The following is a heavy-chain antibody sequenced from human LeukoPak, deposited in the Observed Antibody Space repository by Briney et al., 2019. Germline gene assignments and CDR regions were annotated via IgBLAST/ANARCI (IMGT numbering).Heavy chain of an antibody. D-gene: IGHD3-22*01. J-gene: IGHJ4*02. CDR3: AHTSGMIVPFDY. CDR2: HYWDDDK. Sequence: SAHTLAKPTQPLTLSCTFLGFQLSTSGEGVGWIRQPPGKALEWLALHYWDDDKSYSPSLKSRLTITKDNYKNQVVLTMTNMDPVDTATYYCAHTSGMIVPFDYWGQGTLVTVSS. CDR1: GFQLSTSGEG. V-gene: IGHV2-5*02.